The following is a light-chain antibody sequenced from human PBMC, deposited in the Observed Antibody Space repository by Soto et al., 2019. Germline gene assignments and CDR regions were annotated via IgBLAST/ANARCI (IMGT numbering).Light chain of an antibody. V-gene: IGLV8-61*01. CDR1: SGSVSTSYY. CDR3: VLYMGSGISV. Sequence: QTVVTQEPSFSVSPGGTVTLTCGLSSGSVSTSYYPSWYQQTPGQAPRTLIYGTNTRSSGVPDRFSGSILGNKAALTITGAQADDGSDYYCVLYMGSGISVFGGGTKLTVL. J-gene: IGLJ2*01. CDR2: GTN.